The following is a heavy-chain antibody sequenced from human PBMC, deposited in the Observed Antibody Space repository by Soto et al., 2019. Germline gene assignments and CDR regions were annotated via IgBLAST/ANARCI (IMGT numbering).Heavy chain of an antibody. V-gene: IGHV4-4*07. J-gene: IGHJ5*02. Sequence: LSLTCTVSGDSISSYYWSWIRQPAGKGLEWIGRFSTTGSTDYNPSLKSRVTVSVDTSKNQFSLKLNSVTAADTAIYFCARGAYGSGSSPNWFDPWGQGTVVTVYS. CDR3: ARGAYGSGSSPNWFDP. D-gene: IGHD3-10*01. CDR2: FSTTGST. CDR1: GDSISSYY.